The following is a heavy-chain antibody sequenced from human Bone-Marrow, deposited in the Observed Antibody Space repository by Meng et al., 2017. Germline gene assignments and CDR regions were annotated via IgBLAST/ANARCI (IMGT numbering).Heavy chain of an antibody. J-gene: IGHJ4*02. CDR3: ARDGDY. V-gene: IGHV3-33*01. Sequence: QVQLVQSGVEGKKPGSSVKVSCKASGYTFTSYGITWVRQAPGKGLEWVAVIWYDGSNKYYADSVKGRFTISRDNSKNTLYLQMNSLRAEDTAVYYCARDGDYWGQGTLVTVSS. CDR2: IWYDGSNK. CDR1: GYTFTSYG.